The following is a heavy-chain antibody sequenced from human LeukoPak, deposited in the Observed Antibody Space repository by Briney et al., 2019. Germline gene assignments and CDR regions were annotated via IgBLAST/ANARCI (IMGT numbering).Heavy chain of an antibody. V-gene: IGHV1-46*01. D-gene: IGHD3-22*01. CDR1: ENTFTNYY. Sequence: ASVKVSCKAPENTFTNYYMHWVRQAPGQGLEWMGIINPSGGSTSYAQKFQGRVTMTRDTSTSTVYMELSSLRSEDTAVYYCARDKVYDSSGYYDDAFDIWGQGTMVTVSS. CDR3: ARDKVYDSSGYYDDAFDI. J-gene: IGHJ3*02. CDR2: INPSGGST.